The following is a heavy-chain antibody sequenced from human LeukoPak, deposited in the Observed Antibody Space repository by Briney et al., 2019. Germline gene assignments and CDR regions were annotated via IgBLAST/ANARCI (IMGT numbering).Heavy chain of an antibody. Sequence: GGSLRLSCAASGFTFDDFAMHWVRHAPGKGLEGVSGISWNSYNIGYADSVKGRFTISRDNAKNSLYLQMNSLTAEDTALYYCAKVKGGIGPGTYFDYWGQGTLVTVAS. CDR3: AKVKGGIGPGTYFDY. CDR1: GFTFDDFA. CDR2: ISWNSYNI. D-gene: IGHD1-7*01. V-gene: IGHV3-9*01. J-gene: IGHJ4*02.